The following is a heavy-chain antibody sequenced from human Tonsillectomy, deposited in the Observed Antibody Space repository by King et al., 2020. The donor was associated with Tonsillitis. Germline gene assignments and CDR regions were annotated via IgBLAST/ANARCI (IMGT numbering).Heavy chain of an antibody. CDR2: IYYSGST. J-gene: IGHJ3*02. CDR1: GDSISSYY. D-gene: IGHD1-26*01. Sequence: QLQESGPGLVKPSETLSLTCTVSGDSISSYYWSWIRQPPGKGLEWIGYIYYSGSTNYNPSLKSRVTISVDTSKNQFSLKLSSVTAADTAVYYCAGGPIVGAISAFDIWGQGTMVTVSS. V-gene: IGHV4-59*01. CDR3: AGGPIVGAISAFDI.